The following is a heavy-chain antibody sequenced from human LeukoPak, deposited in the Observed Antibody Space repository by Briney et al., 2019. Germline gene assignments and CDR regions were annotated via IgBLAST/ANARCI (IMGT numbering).Heavy chain of an antibody. D-gene: IGHD4-17*01. V-gene: IGHV3-30*02. Sequence: PGGSLRLSCAASGFSFSSYGMYWVRQAPGKGLEWVAFIRYDGSNKYYADSVKGRFTISRDNSKNTLYLQMNSLRAEDTAVYYCAKTPPPYGDYEYYFDYWGQGTLVTVSS. CDR1: GFSFSSYG. CDR2: IRYDGSNK. CDR3: AKTPPPYGDYEYYFDY. J-gene: IGHJ4*02.